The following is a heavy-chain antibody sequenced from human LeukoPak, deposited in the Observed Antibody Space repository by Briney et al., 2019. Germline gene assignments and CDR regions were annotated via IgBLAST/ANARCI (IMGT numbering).Heavy chain of an antibody. V-gene: IGHV1-2*02. CDR2: INPNSGGT. Sequence: GASVKVSCKASGYTFTGYYMHWVRQAPGQGLEWMGWINPNSGGTNYAQKFQGRVTMTRETSISTAYMELSRLRSDDTAVYYCARMATYYYYMDVWGKGTTVTVSS. D-gene: IGHD5-24*01. CDR1: GYTFTGYY. J-gene: IGHJ6*03. CDR3: ARMATYYYYMDV.